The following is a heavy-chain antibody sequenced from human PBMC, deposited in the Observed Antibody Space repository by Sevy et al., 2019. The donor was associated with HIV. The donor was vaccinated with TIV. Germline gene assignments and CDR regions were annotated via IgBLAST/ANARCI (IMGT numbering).Heavy chain of an antibody. D-gene: IGHD3-10*01. Sequence: SETLSLTCAVSGGSISSSNWWSWVRQPPGKGLEWIGEIYHSGSTNYNPSLKSRVTISVDKSKNQFSLKLSSVTAADTAVYYCAKDARRSFGITMVRGVIAYYFDYWGQGTLVTVSS. V-gene: IGHV4-4*02. CDR2: IYHSGST. CDR1: GGSISSSNW. J-gene: IGHJ4*02. CDR3: AKDARRSFGITMVRGVIAYYFDY.